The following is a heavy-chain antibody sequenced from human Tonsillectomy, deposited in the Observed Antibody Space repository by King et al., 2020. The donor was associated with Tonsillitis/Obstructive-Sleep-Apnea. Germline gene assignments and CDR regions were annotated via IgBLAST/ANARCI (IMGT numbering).Heavy chain of an antibody. D-gene: IGHD1-26*01. Sequence: VQLVESGGGLVQPGGSLRLSCAASGFTFSSYWMHWVRQAPGKGLVWVSRINSDGSSTSYADSVKGRFTISRDNAKNTLSLQMNSLRAEDTAVYYCAREAGRWEPNDAFDIWGQGTMVTVSS. CDR3: AREAGRWEPNDAFDI. V-gene: IGHV3-74*01. CDR1: GFTFSSYW. CDR2: INSDGSST. J-gene: IGHJ3*02.